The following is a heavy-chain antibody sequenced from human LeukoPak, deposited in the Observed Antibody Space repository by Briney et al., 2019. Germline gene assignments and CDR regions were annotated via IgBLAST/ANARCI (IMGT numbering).Heavy chain of an antibody. Sequence: ASVKVSCKASGYTFTSYDINWVRQATGQGLEWMGWMNPNSGNTGYAQKFQGRVTITRNTSISTAYMELSSLRSEDTAVYYCARPYYDFWSGWPAFDPWGQGTLVTVSS. D-gene: IGHD3-3*01. CDR1: GYTFTSYD. V-gene: IGHV1-8*03. J-gene: IGHJ5*02. CDR2: MNPNSGNT. CDR3: ARPYYDFWSGWPAFDP.